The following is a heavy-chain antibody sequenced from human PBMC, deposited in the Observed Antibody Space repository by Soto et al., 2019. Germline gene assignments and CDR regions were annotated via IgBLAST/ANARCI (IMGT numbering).Heavy chain of an antibody. D-gene: IGHD4-4*01. CDR1: GYTFTGYY. CDR2: INPNSGGT. CDR3: AKDMTTVTTGWFDP. V-gene: IGHV1-2*02. Sequence: ASVKVSCKASGYTFTGYYMHWVRQAPGQGLEWMGCINPNSGGTKYAQKFQGRVTMTRDTLYLQMNSLRAEDTAVYYCAKDMTTVTTGWFDPWGQGTLVTVSS. J-gene: IGHJ5*02.